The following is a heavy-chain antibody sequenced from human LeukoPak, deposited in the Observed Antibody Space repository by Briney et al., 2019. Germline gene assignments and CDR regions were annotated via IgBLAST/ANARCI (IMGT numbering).Heavy chain of an antibody. Sequence: SGTLSLTCAVSGGSISSSNWWSWVRQPRGKGLEWIGEIYHSGSTNYNPSLKSRVTISVDKSKNQFSLKLSSVTAADTAVYYCARVSIAVAGTCWYFDLWGRGTLVTVSS. CDR3: ARVSIAVAGTCWYFDL. CDR1: GGSISSSNW. CDR2: IYHSGST. J-gene: IGHJ2*01. V-gene: IGHV4-4*02. D-gene: IGHD6-19*01.